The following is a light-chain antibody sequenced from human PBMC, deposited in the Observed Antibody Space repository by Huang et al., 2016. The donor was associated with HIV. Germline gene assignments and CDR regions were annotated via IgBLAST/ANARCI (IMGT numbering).Light chain of an antibody. CDR1: QDIRSY. CDR3: QQYDSLYT. CDR2: GAS. V-gene: IGKV1-33*01. J-gene: IGKJ2*01. Sequence: IQMTQSPAPLSAYVGDRVTISCQANQDIRSYLNWYQQKPGKAPRLLIDGASNLQAGVPSRFSGNGSGTDFTITISSLQSEDIATYYCQQYDSLYTFGQGTRLEIK.